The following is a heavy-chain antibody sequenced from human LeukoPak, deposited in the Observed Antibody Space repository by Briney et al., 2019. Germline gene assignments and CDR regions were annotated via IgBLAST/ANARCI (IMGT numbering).Heavy chain of an antibody. CDR1: GGSISSSGYC. J-gene: IGHJ4*02. CDR3: ARPYSSSWDPFDY. V-gene: IGHV4-39*01. D-gene: IGHD6-13*01. Sequence: SETLSLTCTVSGGSISSSGYCWGWIRQPPGKGLEWIGSIDYSGNTNYNPSLKSRVTIAVDMSKNQFSLKLSSVTAADTAVYYCARPYSSSWDPFDYWGQGTLVTVSS. CDR2: IDYSGNT.